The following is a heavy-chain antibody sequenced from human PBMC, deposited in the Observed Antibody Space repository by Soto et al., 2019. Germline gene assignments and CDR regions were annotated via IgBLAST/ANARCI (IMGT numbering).Heavy chain of an antibody. J-gene: IGHJ5*01. CDR2: IYYSGST. CDR1: GGSISSSSYY. D-gene: IGHD1-7*01. CDR3: ARTESGTLDS. V-gene: IGHV4-39*07. Sequence: PSETLSLTCTVSGGSISSSSYYWGWIRQPPGKGLEWIGSIYYSGSTYYNPSLKSRVTISVDTSKNQFSLKLSSVTAADTAVYYCARTESGTLDSSAQGTLVIGSS.